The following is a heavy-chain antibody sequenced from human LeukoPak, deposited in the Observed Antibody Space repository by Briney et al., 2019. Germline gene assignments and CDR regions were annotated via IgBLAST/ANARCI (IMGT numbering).Heavy chain of an antibody. V-gene: IGHV3-23*01. J-gene: IGHJ6*03. CDR2: ISGSGGST. CDR1: GFTFSSYA. Sequence: GGSLRLSCAASGFTFSSYAMSWVRQAPGKGLEWVSAISGSGGSTYYADSVKGRFTISRDNSKNTLYLQMNSLRAEDTAVYYCAKDRRGCSTCYYYCMDVWGKGTTVTVSS. D-gene: IGHD2-2*01. CDR3: AKDRRGCSTCYYYCMDV.